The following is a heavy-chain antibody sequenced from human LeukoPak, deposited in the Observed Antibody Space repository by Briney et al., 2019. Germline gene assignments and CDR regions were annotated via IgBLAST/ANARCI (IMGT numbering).Heavy chain of an antibody. V-gene: IGHV1-18*01. J-gene: IGHJ5*02. CDR2: ISAYNGNT. CDR3: ARWVGDIVVVPAANNWFDP. Sequence: GASVKVSCKASGYTFTSYGISWVRQAPGQGLEWMGWISAYNGNTNYAQKLQGRVTMTTDTSTSTAYMELRSLRSDDTAVYYCARWVGDIVVVPAANNWFDPWGQGTLVTVSS. D-gene: IGHD2-2*01. CDR1: GYTFTSYG.